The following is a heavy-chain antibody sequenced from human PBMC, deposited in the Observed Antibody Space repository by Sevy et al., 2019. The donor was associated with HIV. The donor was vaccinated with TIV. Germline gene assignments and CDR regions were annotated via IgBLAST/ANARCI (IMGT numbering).Heavy chain of an antibody. D-gene: IGHD3-3*01. CDR3: ARADYVLRFLEWLFMLDY. CDR2: ISSSGSTI. CDR1: GFTFSDYY. V-gene: IGHV3-11*01. Sequence: GGSLRLSCAASGFTFSDYYMSWIRQAPGKGLEWVSYISSSGSTIYYADSVKGRFTISRDNAKNSLYLQMNSLRAEDTAVYYCARADYVLRFLEWLFMLDYWGQGTLVTVSS. J-gene: IGHJ4*02.